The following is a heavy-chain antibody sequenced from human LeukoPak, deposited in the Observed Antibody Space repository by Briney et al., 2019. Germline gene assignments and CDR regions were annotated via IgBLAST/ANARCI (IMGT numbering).Heavy chain of an antibody. D-gene: IGHD6-19*01. CDR1: GFTFSNLA. CDR3: VNQISGWVY. CDR2: ISGNGGTT. V-gene: IGHV3-64D*06. J-gene: IGHJ4*02. Sequence: QPGGSLRLSCSASGFTFSNLAMHWVRQAPGKGLEYISAISGNGGTTYYADSVKGRFTISRDNSKNTLYLQMSSLRPEDTAVYYCVNQISGWVYWGQGTLVTVSS.